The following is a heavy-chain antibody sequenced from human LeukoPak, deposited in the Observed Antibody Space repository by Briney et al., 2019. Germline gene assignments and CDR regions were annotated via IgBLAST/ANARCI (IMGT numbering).Heavy chain of an antibody. CDR3: TRTYDILTGYSD. CDR2: IYTSGST. CDR1: GGSISSYY. J-gene: IGHJ4*02. Sequence: PSETLSLTCTVSGGSISSYYWSWIRQPAGKGLEWIGRIYTSGSTNYNPSLKSRVTISVHTSNNQFSLKLSSVTAADAAVYYCTRTYDILTGYSDWGQGTLVTVSS. D-gene: IGHD3-9*01. V-gene: IGHV4-4*07.